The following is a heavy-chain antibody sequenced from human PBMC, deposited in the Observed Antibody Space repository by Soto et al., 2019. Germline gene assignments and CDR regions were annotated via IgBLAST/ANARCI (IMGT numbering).Heavy chain of an antibody. J-gene: IGHJ4*02. Sequence: GGSLRLSCAASGFTFSNAWMSWVRQAPGKGLEWVGRIKSKTDGGTTDYAAPVKGRFTISRDDSKNTLYLQMNSLKTEDTAVYYCTTPSIVGATVDYWGQGTLVTVSS. D-gene: IGHD1-26*01. CDR3: TTPSIVGATVDY. CDR2: IKSKTDGGTT. V-gene: IGHV3-15*01. CDR1: GFTFSNAW.